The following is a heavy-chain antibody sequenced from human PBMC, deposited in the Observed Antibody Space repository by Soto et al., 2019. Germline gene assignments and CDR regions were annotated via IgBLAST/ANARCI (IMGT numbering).Heavy chain of an antibody. CDR1: GYSFISSE. D-gene: IGHD5-12*01. J-gene: IGHJ4*02. CDR3: AKKHSGSSLAY. V-gene: IGHV1-8*02. CDR2: MNPNTGYT. Sequence: QVQLVQSGAEVRKPGASVKVSCKASGYSFISSEINWVRQATGQGLEWVGQMNPNTGYTESAEKFQGRVTMTRDISSNTAYLELSGLASEDTAVYYCAKKHSGSSLAYWGQGSLVSVSS.